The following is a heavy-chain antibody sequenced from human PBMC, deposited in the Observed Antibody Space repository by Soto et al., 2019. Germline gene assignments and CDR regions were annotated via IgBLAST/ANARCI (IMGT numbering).Heavy chain of an antibody. CDR3: AKDRRVRGFNGMDV. CDR1: GFTFTSYG. CDR2: ISYDGGNK. D-gene: IGHD3-10*01. V-gene: IGHV3-30*18. J-gene: IGHJ6*02. Sequence: QVQLVESGGGVVQPGRSLRLSCAASGFTFTSYGMHWVRQAPGKGLEWVAVISYDGGNKDYADSVKGRFTISRDNSKNTLYLQMNSLRAEDTAVYYCAKDRRVRGFNGMDVWGQWTTVTVSS.